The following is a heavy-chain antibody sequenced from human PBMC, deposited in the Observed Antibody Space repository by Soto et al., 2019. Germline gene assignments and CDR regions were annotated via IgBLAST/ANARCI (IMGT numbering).Heavy chain of an antibody. V-gene: IGHV1-18*01. CDR1: GYTFTSYG. J-gene: IGHJ5*02. CDR3: ARGGGYDWGTSWFDP. D-gene: IGHD5-12*01. Sequence: QVQLVQSGAEVKKPGASVKVSCKASGYTFTSYGISWVRQAPGQGLEWMGWISAYNGNTNYAQKLQGRVTMTTDTSTSTGYMERRSLRSDDTAVYYGARGGGYDWGTSWFDPWGQGTLVTVSS. CDR2: ISAYNGNT.